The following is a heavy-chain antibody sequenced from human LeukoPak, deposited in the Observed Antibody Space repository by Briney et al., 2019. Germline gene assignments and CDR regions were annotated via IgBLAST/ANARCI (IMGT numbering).Heavy chain of an antibody. D-gene: IGHD3-9*01. J-gene: IGHJ4*02. CDR3: ATALGYDILTGYFGY. V-gene: IGHV1-24*01. CDR1: GYTLTELS. CDR2: FDPEDGET. Sequence: ASVTVSFKVSGYTLTELSMHWVRQAPGKGREWMGGFDPEDGETIYAQKFQGRVTMTEDTSTDTAYMELSSLRSEDTAVYYCATALGYDILTGYFGYWGQGTLVTVSS.